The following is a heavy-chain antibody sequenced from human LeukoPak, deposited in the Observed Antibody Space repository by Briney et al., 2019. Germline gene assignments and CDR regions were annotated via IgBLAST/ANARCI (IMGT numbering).Heavy chain of an antibody. V-gene: IGHV3-53*04. Sequence: GGSLRLSCAASGFTVSSNYMSWVRQAPGKGLEWVSVIYSGGSTYYADSVKGRFTISRHNSKNTLYLQMNSLRAEDTAVYYCARVTLSGLDYFDYWGQGTLVTVSS. D-gene: IGHD6-19*01. CDR2: IYSGGST. CDR3: ARVTLSGLDYFDY. J-gene: IGHJ4*02. CDR1: GFTVSSNY.